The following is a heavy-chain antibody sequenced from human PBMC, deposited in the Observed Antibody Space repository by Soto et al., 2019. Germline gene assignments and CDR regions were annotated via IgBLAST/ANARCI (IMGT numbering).Heavy chain of an antibody. V-gene: IGHV3-30*18. CDR3: AKGDLDTSMAMAFDN. D-gene: IGHD5-18*01. CDR1: GFTFSSYG. J-gene: IGHJ4*02. CDR2: ISYDGSKT. Sequence: PGGSLRLSCAASGFTFSSYGMHWVRQAPGKGLEWVAVISYDGSKTYYTDSVKGRFTISRDNFKNTLYLQMDSLRTEDTGVYYCAKGDLDTSMAMAFDNWGQGTLVTVSS.